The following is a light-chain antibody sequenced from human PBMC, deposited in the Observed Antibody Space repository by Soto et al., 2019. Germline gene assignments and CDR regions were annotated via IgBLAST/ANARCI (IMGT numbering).Light chain of an antibody. V-gene: IGLV1-40*01. Sequence: QSVLTQPPSVSGAPGQRVTISRTGSNSNIGAGYDVHWYQQLPGTAPKLLIYGNSNRPSGVPDRFSGSKSGTSASLAITGLQAEDEADYYCQSYDSSLSALYVFGTGTKVTVL. J-gene: IGLJ1*01. CDR3: QSYDSSLSALYV. CDR1: NSNIGAGYD. CDR2: GNS.